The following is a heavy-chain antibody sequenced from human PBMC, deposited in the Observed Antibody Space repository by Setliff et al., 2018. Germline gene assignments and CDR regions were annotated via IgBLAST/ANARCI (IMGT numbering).Heavy chain of an antibody. Sequence: PSETLSLTCTVSGYSISSGYIWGWIRQPPGKGLEWVGNIGHTGSIHYNPSLKSRLTISRDTPKNQVSLKLNSVTATDTAVYYCARDLGHGGDSDYWGQGILVTVSS. J-gene: IGHJ4*02. V-gene: IGHV4-38-2*02. CDR2: IGHTGSI. CDR3: ARDLGHGGDSDY. CDR1: GYSISSGYI. D-gene: IGHD2-21*02.